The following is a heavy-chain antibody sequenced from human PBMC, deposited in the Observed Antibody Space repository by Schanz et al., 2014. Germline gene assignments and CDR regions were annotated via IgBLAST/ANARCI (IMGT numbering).Heavy chain of an antibody. CDR1: GFTFSSYA. CDR2: LSGSGGST. CDR3: ARDRRFFDRDDLYYFDS. D-gene: IGHD3-3*01. J-gene: IGHJ4*02. Sequence: VQLVESGGGLVKPGGSLRLSCEASGFTFSSYAMSWVRQAPGKGLEWVSALSGSGGSTYYADSVKGRFTISRDNSKNTLYLHMNTLRSDDTAVYYCARDRRFFDRDDLYYFDSWGQGTLVTVSS. V-gene: IGHV3-23*04.